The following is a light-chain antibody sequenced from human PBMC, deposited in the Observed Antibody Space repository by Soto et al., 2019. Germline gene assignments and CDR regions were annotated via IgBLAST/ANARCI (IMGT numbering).Light chain of an antibody. CDR3: QQYNNWPGT. V-gene: IGKV3-15*01. J-gene: IGKJ4*01. CDR2: GAS. Sequence: EIVMTQSPATLSVSPGARATLSCRASQSVSNNLAWYQQKPGQAPRLLIYGASTRATGIPARFSGSGSGTEFTLTISSLQSEDFAVYYCQQYNNWPGTFGGGTKVEIK. CDR1: QSVSNN.